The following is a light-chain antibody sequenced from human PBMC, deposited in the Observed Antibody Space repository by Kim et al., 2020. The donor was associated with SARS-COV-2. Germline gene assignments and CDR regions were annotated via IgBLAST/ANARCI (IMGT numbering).Light chain of an antibody. V-gene: IGLV3-27*01. J-gene: IGLJ3*02. Sequence: SYELTQPSSVSVSPGQTARITCSGDVLAKKYARWFQQKPGQAPVLVIYKDSELPSGIPERFSGSSSGTTVTLTISGAQVEDEADYYCYSAADNNSWVFGGGTQLTVL. CDR3: YSAADNNSWV. CDR1: VLAKKY. CDR2: KDS.